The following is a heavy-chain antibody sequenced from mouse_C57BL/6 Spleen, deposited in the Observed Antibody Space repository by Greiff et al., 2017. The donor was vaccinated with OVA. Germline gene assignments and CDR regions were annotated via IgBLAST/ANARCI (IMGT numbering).Heavy chain of an antibody. CDR3: ARDDYDNAMDY. CDR2: IYPSDSET. V-gene: IGHV1-61*01. J-gene: IGHJ4*01. Sequence: VQLQQPGAELVRPGSSVKLSCKASGYTFTSYWMDWVKQRPGQGLEWIGNIYPSDSETHYNQKFKDKATLTVDKSSSTAYMQLSILTSEDSAVYYCARDDYDNAMDYWGQGTSVTVSS. CDR1: GYTFTSYW. D-gene: IGHD2-4*01.